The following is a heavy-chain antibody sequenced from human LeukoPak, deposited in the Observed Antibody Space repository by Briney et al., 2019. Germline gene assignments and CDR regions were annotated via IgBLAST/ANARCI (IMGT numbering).Heavy chain of an antibody. CDR1: GFTFSSYA. CDR2: ISGSGGST. V-gene: IGHV3-23*01. J-gene: IGHJ4*02. CDR3: AKDDYDSSGYYCLHDY. Sequence: PGGSLRLSCAASGFTFSSYAMSWVRQAPGKGLELVSAISGSGGSTYYADSVKGRFTISRDNSKNTLYLQMNSLRAEDTAVYYCAKDDYDSSGYYCLHDYWGQGTLVTVSS. D-gene: IGHD3-22*01.